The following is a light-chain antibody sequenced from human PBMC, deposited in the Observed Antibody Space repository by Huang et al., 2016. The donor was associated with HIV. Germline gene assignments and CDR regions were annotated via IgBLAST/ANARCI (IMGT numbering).Light chain of an antibody. CDR2: KVA. J-gene: IGKJ4*01. CDR1: HSLLQSDGKTH. CDR3: LQSAFWPLT. Sequence: DVVMTQSPLSLPVTLGQPASISCRSSHSLLQSDGKTHLSWFHQRPGQSPRRLMYKVANRDSGVPDRFSGSGSGTDFTLKISRVEAEDVGVYYCLQSAFWPLTVGGGTKVEIK. V-gene: IGKV2-30*02.